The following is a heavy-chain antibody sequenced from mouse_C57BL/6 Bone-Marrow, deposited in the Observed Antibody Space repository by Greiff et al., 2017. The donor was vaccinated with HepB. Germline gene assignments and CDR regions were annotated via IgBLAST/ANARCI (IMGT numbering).Heavy chain of an antibody. CDR2: ISDGGSYT. Sequence: EVQGVESGGGLVKPGGSLKLSCAASGFTFSSYAMSWVRQTPEKRLEWVATISDGGSYTYYPDNVKGRFTISRDNAKNNLYLQMSHLKSEDTAMYYCARNPGYFDVWGTGTTVTVSS. V-gene: IGHV5-4*01. CDR1: GFTFSSYA. J-gene: IGHJ1*03. CDR3: ARNPGYFDV.